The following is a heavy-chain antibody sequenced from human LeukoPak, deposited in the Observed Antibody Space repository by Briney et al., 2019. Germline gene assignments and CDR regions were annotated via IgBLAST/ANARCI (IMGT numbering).Heavy chain of an antibody. D-gene: IGHD3-22*01. Sequence: GGSLRLPCAASGFTSSSYSMNWVRQAPGKGLEWVSSISSSSSYIYYADSVKGRFTISRDNAKNSLYLQMNSLRAEDTAVYYCARDEVAYYYDSSGYDWGQGTLVTVSS. J-gene: IGHJ4*02. CDR2: ISSSSSYI. CDR3: ARDEVAYYYDSSGYD. V-gene: IGHV3-21*01. CDR1: GFTSSSYS.